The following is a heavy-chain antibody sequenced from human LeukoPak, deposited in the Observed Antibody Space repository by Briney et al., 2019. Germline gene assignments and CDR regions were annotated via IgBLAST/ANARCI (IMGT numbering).Heavy chain of an antibody. CDR1: GFTFDDYA. V-gene: IGHV3-9*01. Sequence: PGRSLRRSCAASGFTFDDYAMHWVRQAPGKGLEWVSGISWNSGSIGYADSVKGRFTISRDNAKNSLYLQMNSLRAEDTALYYCAKDLAAAVPLSYGMDVWGQGTTVTVSS. D-gene: IGHD6-13*01. CDR3: AKDLAAAVPLSYGMDV. J-gene: IGHJ6*02. CDR2: ISWNSGSI.